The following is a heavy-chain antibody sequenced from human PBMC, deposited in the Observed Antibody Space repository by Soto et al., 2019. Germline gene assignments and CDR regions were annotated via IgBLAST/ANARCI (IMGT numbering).Heavy chain of an antibody. J-gene: IGHJ6*02. D-gene: IGHD2-2*01. CDR2: INAGNGNT. V-gene: IGHV1-3*01. Sequence: GASVKVSCKASGYTFTSYAMHWVRQAPGQRLEWMGWINAGNGNTKYSQKFQGRVTITRDTSASTAYMELSSLRSEDTAVYYCARGLPYCSSTSCYHYYYGMDVWGQGTTVTVSS. CDR3: ARGLPYCSSTSCYHYYYGMDV. CDR1: GYTFTSYA.